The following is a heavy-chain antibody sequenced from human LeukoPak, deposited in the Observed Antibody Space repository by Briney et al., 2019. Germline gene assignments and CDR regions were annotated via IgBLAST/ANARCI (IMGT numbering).Heavy chain of an antibody. CDR3: ARGEQWLVHAFDI. CDR2: IYYSGST. CDR1: GGSISSYY. J-gene: IGHJ3*02. Sequence: PSETLSLTCTVSGGSISSYYWSWIRQPPGKGLEWIGYIYYSGSTNYNPSLKSRVTISVDTSKNQFSLKLSSVTAADTAVYYCARGEQWLVHAFDIWGQGTMVTVSS. V-gene: IGHV4-59*01. D-gene: IGHD6-19*01.